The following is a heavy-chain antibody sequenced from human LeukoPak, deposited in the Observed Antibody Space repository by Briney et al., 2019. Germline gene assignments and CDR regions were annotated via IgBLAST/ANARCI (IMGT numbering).Heavy chain of an antibody. CDR2: IDSDGSST. CDR1: GFTFSSYW. V-gene: IGHV3-74*01. J-gene: IGHJ4*02. Sequence: PGGSLRLSCAASGFTFSSYWMHWVRQAPGKGLVWVSRIDSDGSSTSYADSVKGRFTISRDNAKNTLYLQMNSLRAEDTAVYYCARDREVHDFWSGYYDDYWGQGTLVTVSS. D-gene: IGHD3-3*01. CDR3: ARDREVHDFWSGYYDDY.